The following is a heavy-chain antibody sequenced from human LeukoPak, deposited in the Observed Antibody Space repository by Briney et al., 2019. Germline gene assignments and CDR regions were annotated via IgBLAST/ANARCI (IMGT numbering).Heavy chain of an antibody. D-gene: IGHD2-15*01. V-gene: IGHV3-23*01. CDR2: ISGSGGSI. Sequence: PGGSLRLSCAASGFTFSSYAMSWVRQTPGKGLEWVSSISGSGGSIYHADSVKGWFTISRDNSNNTLYLQMNSLRAEDTAVYYCARSQDIVVVVAATYGGYYVDYWGQGTLVTVSS. CDR1: GFTFSSYA. J-gene: IGHJ4*02. CDR3: ARSQDIVVVVAATYGGYYVDY.